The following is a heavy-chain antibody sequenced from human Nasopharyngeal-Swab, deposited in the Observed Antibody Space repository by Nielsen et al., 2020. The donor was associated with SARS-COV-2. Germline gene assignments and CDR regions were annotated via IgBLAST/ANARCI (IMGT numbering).Heavy chain of an antibody. CDR2: FDPEDGET. V-gene: IGHV1-24*01. D-gene: IGHD3-16*01. CDR1: GYTLTELS. J-gene: IGHJ3*02. Sequence: ASVKVSCKVSGYTLTELSMHCVRQAPGKGLEWMGGFDPEDGETIYAQKFQGRVTMTEDTSTDTAYMELSSLRSEDTAVYYCATAYGLADAFDIWGQGTMVTVSS. CDR3: ATAYGLADAFDI.